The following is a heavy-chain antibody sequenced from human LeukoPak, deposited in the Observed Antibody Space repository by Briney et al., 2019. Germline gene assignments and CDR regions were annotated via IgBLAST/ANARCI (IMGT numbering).Heavy chain of an antibody. D-gene: IGHD2-2*01. CDR1: GGSISSSSYY. CDR3: ARHSNIVVVPAAPRADAFDI. CDR2: IYYSGST. J-gene: IGHJ3*02. Sequence: SETLSLTCTVSGGSISSSSYYWGWIRQPPGKGLEWIGSIYYSGSTYYNPSLKSRVTISVDTSKNQFSLKLSSVTAADTAVYYCARHSNIVVVPAAPRADAFDIWGQGTMVTVSS. V-gene: IGHV4-39*01.